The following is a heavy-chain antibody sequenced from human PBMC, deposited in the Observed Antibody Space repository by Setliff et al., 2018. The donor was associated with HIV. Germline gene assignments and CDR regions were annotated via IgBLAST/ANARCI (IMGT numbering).Heavy chain of an antibody. CDR1: GGTSSSYA. J-gene: IGHJ4*02. D-gene: IGHD3-22*01. Sequence: SVKVSCKTSGGTSSSYAISWVRQAPGQGLGWMGGIIPIFGTPNYAQKFQGRVTITADESTSTAYIELSSLRSEDTAVYYCARDSVSGYYYADYWGQGTLVTVS. CDR3: ARDSVSGYYYADY. CDR2: IIPIFGTP. V-gene: IGHV1-69*13.